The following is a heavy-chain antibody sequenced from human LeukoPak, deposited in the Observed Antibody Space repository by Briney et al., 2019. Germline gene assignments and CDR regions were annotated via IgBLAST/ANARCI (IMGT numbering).Heavy chain of an antibody. Sequence: GESLKISCKGSGYSFTSYWIGWVRQMPGKGLELMGIIYPGDSDTRYSPSFQGQVTISADKSISTAYLQWSSLKASDTAMYYCARGARYCSSTSCYEGWFDYWGQGTLVTVSS. V-gene: IGHV5-51*01. CDR2: IYPGDSDT. CDR1: GYSFTSYW. D-gene: IGHD2-2*01. J-gene: IGHJ4*02. CDR3: ARGARYCSSTSCYEGWFDY.